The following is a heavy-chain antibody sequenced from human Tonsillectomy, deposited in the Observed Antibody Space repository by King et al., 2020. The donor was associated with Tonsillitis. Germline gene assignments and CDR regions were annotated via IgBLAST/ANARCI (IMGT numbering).Heavy chain of an antibody. V-gene: IGHV3-23*04. CDR1: GFTFSNSA. CDR2: ISGSGDLT. CDR3: AKVRRD. Sequence: VQLVESGGDLVQPGGSLRLSCAASGFTFSNSAMTWVRQAPGKGLEWVSTISGSGDLTKYAESVKGRFIISRDNYQNTLFLQMNSLRVEDTAVYYCAKVRRDWGQGILVTVSS. J-gene: IGHJ4*02.